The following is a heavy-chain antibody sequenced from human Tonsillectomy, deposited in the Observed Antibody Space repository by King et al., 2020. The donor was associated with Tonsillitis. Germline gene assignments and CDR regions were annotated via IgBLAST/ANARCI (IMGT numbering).Heavy chain of an antibody. CDR2: INPSGGST. D-gene: IGHD3-22*01. CDR3: AREPAYYYDSSGYYVT. CDR1: RYTFTSYY. Sequence: QLVQSGAEVKKPGASVKVSCKASRYTFTSYYMHWVRQAPGQGLEWMGIINPSGGSTSYAKKFQGRVTMTRDTSTSTVYMELSSLRSEDTAVYYCAREPAYYYDSSGYYVTWGQGTLVTVSS. J-gene: IGHJ5*02. V-gene: IGHV1-46*03.